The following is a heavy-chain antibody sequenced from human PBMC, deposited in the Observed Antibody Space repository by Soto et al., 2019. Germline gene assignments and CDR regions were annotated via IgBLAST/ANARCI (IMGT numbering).Heavy chain of an antibody. V-gene: IGHV4-34*01. CDR1: GGSFSGYY. J-gene: IGHJ4*02. CDR3: AREVGYNLDFDY. CDR2: INHSGST. D-gene: IGHD5-12*01. Sequence: PSETLSLTCAVYGGSFSGYYWSWIRQPPGKGLEWIGEINHSGSTNYNPSLKSRVTISVDTSKNQFSLKLSSVTAADTAVYYCAREVGYNLDFDYWSQGTLVTVSS.